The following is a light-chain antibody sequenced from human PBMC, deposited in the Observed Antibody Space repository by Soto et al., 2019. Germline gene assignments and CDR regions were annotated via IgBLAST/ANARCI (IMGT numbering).Light chain of an antibody. CDR3: QHFGDSPPVFT. V-gene: IGKV3-20*01. Sequence: IVFTQSPGTLSLSPGERATLSCRASQSVNSDFLAWYQQKPGQAPRLLIHAASSRATGIPDRFSGSGSGTDFTLTINRLEPEDFAVYYCQHFGDSPPVFTFGPGTKVDIK. CDR2: AAS. J-gene: IGKJ3*01. CDR1: QSVNSDF.